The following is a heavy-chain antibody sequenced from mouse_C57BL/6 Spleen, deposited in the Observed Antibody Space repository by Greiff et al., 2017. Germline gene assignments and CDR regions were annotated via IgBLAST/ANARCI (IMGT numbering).Heavy chain of an antibody. D-gene: IGHD2-4*01. CDR2: IDPSDSYT. Sequence: VQLQQPGAELVMPGASVKLSCKASGYTFTSYWMHWVKQRLGQGLEWIGEIDPSDSYTNYNQKFKGKSTLTVDKSSSTAYMQLSSLTSEDSAVYYCARSTMINYAMDYWGQGTSVTVSS. J-gene: IGHJ4*01. V-gene: IGHV1-69*01. CDR3: ARSTMINYAMDY. CDR1: GYTFTSYW.